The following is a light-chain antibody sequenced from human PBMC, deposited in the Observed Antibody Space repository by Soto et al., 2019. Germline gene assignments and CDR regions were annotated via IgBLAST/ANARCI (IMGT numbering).Light chain of an antibody. CDR3: QQRAGWPIT. CDR1: QSVSGF. Sequence: EIVLTQSPATLSLSLGERATLSCRASQSVSGFLAWYQQKPGQAPRLLIYDASNRASGIPARFSGIGSGTDFTLTISGLEPEDFAVYYCQQRAGWPITFGGGTKVEIK. CDR2: DAS. V-gene: IGKV3-11*01. J-gene: IGKJ4*01.